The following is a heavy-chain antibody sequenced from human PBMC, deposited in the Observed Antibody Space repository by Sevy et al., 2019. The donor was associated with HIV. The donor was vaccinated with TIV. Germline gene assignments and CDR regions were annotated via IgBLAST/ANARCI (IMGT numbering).Heavy chain of an antibody. J-gene: IGHJ4*02. Sequence: GGYLRLSCAASGFTFSSYAMHWVRQAPGKGLEWVAVISYDGSNKYYADSVKGRFTISRDNSKNTRYLQMNSLRAEEQDVYYCASLAVAGKDFDYWGQGTLVTVSS. CDR2: ISYDGSNK. D-gene: IGHD6-19*01. CDR3: ASLAVAGKDFDY. V-gene: IGHV3-30-3*01. CDR1: GFTFSSYA.